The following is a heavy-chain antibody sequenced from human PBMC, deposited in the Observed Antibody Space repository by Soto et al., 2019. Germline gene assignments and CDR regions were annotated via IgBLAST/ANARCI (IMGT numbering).Heavy chain of an antibody. CDR3: ERDGGEHNESDQIYHGMDL. V-gene: IGHV5-51*01. CDR2: INPGGSDT. Sequence: GESLKISCKGSGYRFTRSWLGWVRQMPGKGLEWMGIINPGGSDTRYSPTFRGQVPMSCDKSIPTPYLPWRSLKASDTAMYYGERDGGEHNESDQIYHGMDLWGQGTTVTVSS. CDR1: GYRFTRSW. J-gene: IGHJ6*02. D-gene: IGHD2-21*01.